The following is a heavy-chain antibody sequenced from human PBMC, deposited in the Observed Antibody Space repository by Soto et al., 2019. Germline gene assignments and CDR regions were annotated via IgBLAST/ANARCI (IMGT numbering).Heavy chain of an antibody. V-gene: IGHV1-2*02. CDR2: INPNSGGT. CDR1: GYTFTGYY. J-gene: IGHJ4*02. Sequence: ASVKVFCKASGYTFTGYYMHWVRQAPGQGLEWMGWINPNSGGTNYAQKFQGRVTMTRDTSISTAYMELSRLRSDDTAVYYCARVGDFVRPGNYWGQGTLVTVSS. D-gene: IGHD3-10*01. CDR3: ARVGDFVRPGNY.